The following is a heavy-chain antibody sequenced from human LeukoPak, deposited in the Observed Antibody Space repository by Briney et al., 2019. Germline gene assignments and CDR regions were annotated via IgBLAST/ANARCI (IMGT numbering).Heavy chain of an antibody. D-gene: IGHD7-27*01. V-gene: IGHV3-48*04. Sequence: QSGGSLRLSCAASGFAFSGYSLNWVRQAPGKGLEWVSYISGSGNTKYYADSVKGRFTISRDNAQNSLYLQMSSLRAEDTAVYYCARADWGSVDYWGQGTLVTVSS. CDR1: GFAFSGYS. CDR2: ISGSGNTK. J-gene: IGHJ4*02. CDR3: ARADWGSVDY.